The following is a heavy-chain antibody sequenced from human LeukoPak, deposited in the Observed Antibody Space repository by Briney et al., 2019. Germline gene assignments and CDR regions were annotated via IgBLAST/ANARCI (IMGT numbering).Heavy chain of an antibody. Sequence: SETLSLTCTVSGGPISSYYWSWIRQPPGKGLEWIGYIYYSGSTNYNPSLKSRVTISVDTSKNQFSLKLSSVTAADTAVYYCARGGSSSWSRWFDPWGQGTLVTVSS. CDR3: ARGGSSSWSRWFDP. CDR2: IYYSGST. CDR1: GGPISSYY. V-gene: IGHV4-59*01. J-gene: IGHJ5*02. D-gene: IGHD6-13*01.